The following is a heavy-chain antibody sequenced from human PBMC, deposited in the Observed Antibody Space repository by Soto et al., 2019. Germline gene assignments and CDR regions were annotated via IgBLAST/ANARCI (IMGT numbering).Heavy chain of an antibody. CDR1: GFTFSSYG. CDR2: IWYDGSNK. CDR3: ARDPRAYYYMDV. Sequence: QVQLVESGGGVVQPGRSLRLSCAASGFTFSSYGMHWVRQAPGKGLEWVAVIWYDGSNKYYADSVKGRFTISRDNSKNTLYLQMNSLRAEDTAVYYCARDPRAYYYMDVWGKGTTVTVSS. J-gene: IGHJ6*03. V-gene: IGHV3-33*01.